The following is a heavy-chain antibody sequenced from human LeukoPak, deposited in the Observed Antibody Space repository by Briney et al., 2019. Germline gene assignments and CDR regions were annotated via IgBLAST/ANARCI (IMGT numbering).Heavy chain of an antibody. CDR3: ARGHSSVVTAIPYYFDY. V-gene: IGHV4-34*01. Sequence: SETLSLTCAVYGGSFSGYYWSWIRQPPGKRLEWIGEINHSGTTYYNPSLKSRVTISVDTSKNQFSLKVRSVTAADTAVYYCARGHSSVVTAIPYYFDYWLRGTLVTVSS. CDR2: INHSGTT. J-gene: IGHJ4*02. CDR1: GGSFSGYY. D-gene: IGHD2-21*02.